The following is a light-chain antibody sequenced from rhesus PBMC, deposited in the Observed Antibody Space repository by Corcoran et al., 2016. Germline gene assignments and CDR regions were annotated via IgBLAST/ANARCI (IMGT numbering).Light chain of an antibody. V-gene: IGKV1-74*01. CDR1: ENVNTY. CDR3: QHGYGTPFS. CDR2: KAS. J-gene: IGKJ2*01. Sequence: DIQMTQSPSSLSASVGDRVTITCRASENVNTYFNWYQQRPGKAPKLLIYKASTLESGVPSRFSGSGSGKDYTFTISTLQPEDVATYYCQHGYGTPFSFGQGTKVEIK.